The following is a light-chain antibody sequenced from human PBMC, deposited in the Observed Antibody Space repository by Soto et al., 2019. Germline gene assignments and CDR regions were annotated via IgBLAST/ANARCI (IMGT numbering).Light chain of an antibody. CDR2: RIS. V-gene: IGKV3-20*01. CDR3: QKYDNAPQM. CDR1: QSVGRNY. Sequence: MVLKEVRCTMSLAPMGTAALSCGASQSVGRNYLAWYQQKPGQAPRLLIHRISTRATGIPDRFSGSGFATDFSLAISILEPEDFAVYYCQKYDNAPQMFGQGTKGDIK. J-gene: IGKJ1*01.